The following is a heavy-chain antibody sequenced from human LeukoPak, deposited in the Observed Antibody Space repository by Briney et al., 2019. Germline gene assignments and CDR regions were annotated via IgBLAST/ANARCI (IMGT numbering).Heavy chain of an antibody. J-gene: IGHJ4*02. D-gene: IGHD6-19*01. CDR1: GGSFSGYY. V-gene: IGHV4-34*01. CDR3: ARGDSSGWYLDY. CDR2: INHSGST. Sequence: SSETLSLTCAVYGGSFSGYYWSWLRQPPGKGLEWIGEINHSGSTIYNPSLKSRVTISVDTSKNQFSLKLSSVTAADTAVYYCARGDSSGWYLDYWGQGTLVTVSS.